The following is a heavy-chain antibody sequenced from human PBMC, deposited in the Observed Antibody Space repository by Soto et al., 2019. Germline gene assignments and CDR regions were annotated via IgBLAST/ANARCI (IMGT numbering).Heavy chain of an antibody. J-gene: IGHJ4*02. V-gene: IGHV3-23*01. CDR1: GFAFSDYP. D-gene: IGHD2-2*01. CDR2: ISASGGST. Sequence: GGSLRLSCAASGFAFSDYPMTWVRQAPGKGLEWVSSISASGGSTYYPDSVKGRFTISRDNSKNTLYLQMNSLRAEDTAVYFCAKEQAHSEADTSSIFDYWGQGTPVTVSS. CDR3: AKEQAHSEADTSSIFDY.